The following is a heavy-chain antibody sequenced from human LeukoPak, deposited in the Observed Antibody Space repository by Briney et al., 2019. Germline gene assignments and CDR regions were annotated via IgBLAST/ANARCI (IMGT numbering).Heavy chain of an antibody. CDR3: GTMGGGAQLSGD. CDR2: INYSGTT. D-gene: IGHD1-1*01. J-gene: IGHJ4*01. Sequence: SETLSLTCTVSSGSFSSSSYFCGWIRQPPGMGLEWIATINYSGTTYYNPSLKRRVTTSVDTSRNQFSLKLNSVPAADTAVYYCGTMGGGAQLSGDWGQGALVTVSS. V-gene: IGHV4-39*01. CDR1: SGSFSSSSYF.